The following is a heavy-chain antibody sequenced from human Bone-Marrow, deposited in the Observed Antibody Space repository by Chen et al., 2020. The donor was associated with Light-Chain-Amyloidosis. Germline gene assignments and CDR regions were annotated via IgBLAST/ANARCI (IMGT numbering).Heavy chain of an antibody. CDR1: GYSFTNYV. Sequence: QVQLAQSGAEVKKPGASVKVSCKASGYSFTNYVIHWVRQAPGQRLEWMGWINTANGYTKYSQKFQGRVTINRDTSASTAYMEVSSLRFEDTAVYYCARAKLIRTYNWFDPWGQGTLVTVSS. D-gene: IGHD3-10*01. CDR3: ARAKLIRTYNWFDP. V-gene: IGHV1-3*04. CDR2: INTANGYT. J-gene: IGHJ5*02.